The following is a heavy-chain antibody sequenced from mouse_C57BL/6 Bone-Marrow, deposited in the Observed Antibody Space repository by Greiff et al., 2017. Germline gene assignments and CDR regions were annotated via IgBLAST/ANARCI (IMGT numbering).Heavy chain of an antibody. D-gene: IGHD1-1*01. CDR1: GYTFTDYS. CDR3: ARYYYGEDY. CDR2: INPYNGGT. V-gene: IGHV1-19*01. Sequence: VQLKESGPVLVKPGASVKMSCKASGYTFTDYSMNWVKQSHGKSLEWIGVINPYNGGTSYNQKFKGKATLTVDKSSSTAYMELNSLTSEDSAVYYCARYYYGEDYWGQGTSVTVSS. J-gene: IGHJ4*01.